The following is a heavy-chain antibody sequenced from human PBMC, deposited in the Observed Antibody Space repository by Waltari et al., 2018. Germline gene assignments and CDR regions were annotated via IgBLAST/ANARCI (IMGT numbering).Heavy chain of an antibody. CDR1: GYTFTDFY. J-gene: IGHJ3*02. CDR3: AVLVATNDDPLDI. CDR2: VEPENGKT. D-gene: IGHD5-12*01. Sequence: DVQGVQSGAEVKKPGATVKISCKVSGYTFTDFYMHWVQQAPGKGLQWVGLVEPENGKTVQAENFTGRVTLTADTSTDTAYMELSSLRSDDTAVYYCAVLVATNDDPLDIWGQGTVVTVSP. V-gene: IGHV1-69-2*01.